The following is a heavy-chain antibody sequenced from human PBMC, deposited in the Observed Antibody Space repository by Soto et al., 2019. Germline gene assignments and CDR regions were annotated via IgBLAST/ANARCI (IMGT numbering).Heavy chain of an antibody. CDR2: ITSSASTI. Sequence: VQLVESGGGLVQPGGSLRLSCAASGFTFSNYEMNWVRQAPGKGLEWVSYITSSASTIYYADSVKGRFTISRDNAKNSLYLQLSSLRAEDTAIYYCARTYYFDYWGQGTLVTVSS. CDR1: GFTFSNYE. V-gene: IGHV3-48*03. J-gene: IGHJ4*02. CDR3: ARTYYFDY.